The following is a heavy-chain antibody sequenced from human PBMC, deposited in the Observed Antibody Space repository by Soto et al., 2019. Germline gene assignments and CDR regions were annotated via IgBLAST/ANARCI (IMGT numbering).Heavy chain of an antibody. CDR1: GFTFGSYA. CDR3: AKGRESSGSYRPFDY. J-gene: IGHJ4*02. D-gene: IGHD3-22*01. V-gene: IGHV3-23*01. Sequence: EVQVLESGGGLGQPGGSLRLSCAASGFTFGSYAMSWVRQAPGKGLEWVSAISGGGVATNYADSVKGRFTISRDNSKNTLYLQMNSLRAEDTAVYYCAKGRESSGSYRPFDYWGQGTLVTVSS. CDR2: ISGGGVAT.